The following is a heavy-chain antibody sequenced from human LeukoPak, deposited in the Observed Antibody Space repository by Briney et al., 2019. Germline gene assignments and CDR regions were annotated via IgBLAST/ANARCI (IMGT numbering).Heavy chain of an antibody. J-gene: IGHJ5*02. CDR2: IYYSGST. Sequence: SETLSLTCTVSGGSISSGTYYWDWLRQPPGKGLEWIASIYYSGSTYYNPSLKSRVTISVDTSKNQFSLRLNSVTAADTAVYYCAPALYCSSTSCFSHWFDPWGQGTLVTVSS. CDR3: APALYCSSTSCFSHWFDP. D-gene: IGHD2-2*01. V-gene: IGHV4-39*01. CDR1: GGSISSGTYY.